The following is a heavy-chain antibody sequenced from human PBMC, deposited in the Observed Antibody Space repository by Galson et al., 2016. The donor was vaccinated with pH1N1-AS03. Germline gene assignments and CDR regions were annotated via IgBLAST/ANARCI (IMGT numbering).Heavy chain of an antibody. V-gene: IGHV4-34*01. CDR3: ARDYGRWETHHYFDH. Sequence: QVQLPESGPGLVKPSETLSLTCAVYGGSFSGYYWTWIRQPPGKGLEWIGEINHSGTTNYNPSLKSRVTIAVGPAKNQFSLKLNSVTAADTAVYCCARDYGRWETHHYFDHWGQGTLVTVSS. D-gene: IGHD1-26*01. J-gene: IGHJ4*02. CDR1: GGSFSGYY. CDR2: INHSGTT.